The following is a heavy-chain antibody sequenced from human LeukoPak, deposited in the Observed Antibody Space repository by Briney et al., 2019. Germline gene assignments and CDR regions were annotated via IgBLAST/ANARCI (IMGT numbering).Heavy chain of an antibody. D-gene: IGHD6-19*01. J-gene: IGHJ4*02. CDR2: IYYSGST. CDR1: GGSISSYY. Sequence: KTSETLSLTCTVSGGSISSYYWSWIRQPPGKGLEWIGYIYYSGSTNYNPSLKSRVTISVDTSKNQFSLKLSSVTAADTAVYYCAREAVAGTHFDYWGQGTLVTVSS. V-gene: IGHV4-59*01. CDR3: AREAVAGTHFDY.